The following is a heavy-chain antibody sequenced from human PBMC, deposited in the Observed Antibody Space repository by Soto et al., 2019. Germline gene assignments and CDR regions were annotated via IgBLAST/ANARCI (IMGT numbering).Heavy chain of an antibody. D-gene: IGHD3-16*02. CDR1: GGSISSGGYY. Sequence: NPSETLSLTCTVSGGSISSGGYYWSWIRQHPGKGLEWIGYIYHSGSTYYNPSLKSRFTTSVDTSKNQFSLKLSSVTAADTAVYYCARGGRVIVGPYYFDYWGQGTLVTVSS. CDR2: IYHSGST. J-gene: IGHJ4*02. V-gene: IGHV4-31*03. CDR3: ARGGRVIVGPYYFDY.